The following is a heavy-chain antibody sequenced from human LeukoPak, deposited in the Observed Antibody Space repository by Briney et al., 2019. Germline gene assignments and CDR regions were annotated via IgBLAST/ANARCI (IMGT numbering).Heavy chain of an antibody. Sequence: ASVKVSCKVSAYTLTELSMHWVRQAPGKGLEWMGGFDPEDGETIYAQKFQGRVTMTEDTSTDTAYMELSSLRSEDTAVHYCATVGGYYQYYFDYWGQGTLVTVSS. V-gene: IGHV1-24*01. CDR2: FDPEDGET. CDR3: ATVGGYYQYYFDY. D-gene: IGHD3-22*01. J-gene: IGHJ4*02. CDR1: AYTLTELS.